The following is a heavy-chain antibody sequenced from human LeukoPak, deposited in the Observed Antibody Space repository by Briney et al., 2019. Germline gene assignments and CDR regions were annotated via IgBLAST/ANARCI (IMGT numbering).Heavy chain of an antibody. V-gene: IGHV3-7*05. D-gene: IGHD3-16*01. CDR3: ARGGGRFDY. J-gene: IGHJ4*02. Sequence: GGSLRLSCAASGFTFSGYWTSWVRQAPGKGLEWVANIKEDGSDEYYVDSVKGRFTISRDHAKNSLYLQMSSLRAEDTAVYYGARGGGRFDYWGQGTLVTVSS. CDR1: GFTFSGYW. CDR2: IKEDGSDE.